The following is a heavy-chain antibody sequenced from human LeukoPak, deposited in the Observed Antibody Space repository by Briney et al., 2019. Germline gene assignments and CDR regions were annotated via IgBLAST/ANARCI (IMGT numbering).Heavy chain of an antibody. D-gene: IGHD4-17*01. V-gene: IGHV4-59*01. CDR1: GGSISSYY. J-gene: IGHJ4*02. CDR2: IYYSGST. Sequence: PSETLSLTCTVSGGSISSYYWSWIRQPPGKGLEWIGYIYYSGSTNYNPSLKSRVTISVDTSKNQFSLKLSSVTAADTAVYYCAGGMTTVTYFDYRGQGTLVTVSS. CDR3: AGGMTTVTYFDY.